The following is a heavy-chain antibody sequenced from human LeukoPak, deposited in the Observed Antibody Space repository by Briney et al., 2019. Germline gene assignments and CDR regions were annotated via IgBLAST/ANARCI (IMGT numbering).Heavy chain of an antibody. CDR3: ARIWLRAFDI. Sequence: GESLQISCKGSGYIFTNYWIAWVRQMPGKGLEWMGIIYPDDSDTRYSPSFQGQVPISADKSISTAYLQWSSLKASDTSMYYCARIWLRAFDIWGQGTMVTVSS. D-gene: IGHD3-16*01. J-gene: IGHJ3*02. CDR1: GYIFTNYW. V-gene: IGHV5-51*01. CDR2: IYPDDSDT.